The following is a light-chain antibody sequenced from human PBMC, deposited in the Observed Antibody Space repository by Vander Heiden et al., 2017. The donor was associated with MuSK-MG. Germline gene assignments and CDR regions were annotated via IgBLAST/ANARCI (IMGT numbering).Light chain of an antibody. V-gene: IGKV1-39*01. CDR2: AAS. J-gene: IGKJ1*01. CDR3: QQSYSTPRT. Sequence: IQMTHSPSSLSASVGDRVTITCRASQSISSYLNWYQQKPGKAPKLLIYAASSLQSGVPSRFSGSGSGTDFTLTISSLQPEDFATYYCQQSYSTPRTFGQGTKVEIK. CDR1: QSISSY.